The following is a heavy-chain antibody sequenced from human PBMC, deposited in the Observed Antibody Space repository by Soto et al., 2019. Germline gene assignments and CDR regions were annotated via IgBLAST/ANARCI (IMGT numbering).Heavy chain of an antibody. CDR1: GFTFSSYA. V-gene: IGHV3-23*01. J-gene: IGHJ4*02. Sequence: EVQLLESGGGLVQPGESLRLSCAASGFTFSSYAMSWVRQAPGKGLEWVSVISGSDDSTYYADSVKGRFTISRDNSKNPLYLQMNSLRAEDTAVDYCAKRSSSATFDSWGQGPLVTVSS. CDR3: AKRSSSATFDS. CDR2: ISGSDDST. D-gene: IGHD6-6*01.